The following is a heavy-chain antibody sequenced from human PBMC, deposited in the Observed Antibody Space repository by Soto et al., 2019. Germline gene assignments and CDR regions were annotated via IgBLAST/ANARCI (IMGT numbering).Heavy chain of an antibody. D-gene: IGHD3-10*01. CDR3: ARDTDSPGDYGSGSGYYFDY. CDR1: GYTFTSYG. J-gene: IGHJ4*02. CDR2: ISAYNGNT. V-gene: IGHV1-18*01. Sequence: ASVKVSCKASGYTFTSYGISWVRQAPGQGLEWMGWISAYNGNTNYAQKLQGRVTMTTDTSTSTAYMELRSLRSDDTAVYYCARDTDSPGDYGSGSGYYFDYWGQGTLVTVSS.